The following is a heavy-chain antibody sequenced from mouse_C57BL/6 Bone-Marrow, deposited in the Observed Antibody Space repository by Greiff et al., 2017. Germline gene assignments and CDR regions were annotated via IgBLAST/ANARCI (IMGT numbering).Heavy chain of an antibody. Sequence: VKLMESGPGLVAPSQCLSITCTVSGFSLTSYGVSWVRQPPGKGLEWLGVIWGDGSTNYHSALISRQSISTDNSKSQVFLKLNSLQTDATATYYGAKGGAYDYGRFAYWGQGTLVTVSA. CDR2: IWGDGST. V-gene: IGHV2-3*01. CDR1: GFSLTSYG. D-gene: IGHD2-4*01. J-gene: IGHJ3*01. CDR3: AKGGAYDYGRFAY.